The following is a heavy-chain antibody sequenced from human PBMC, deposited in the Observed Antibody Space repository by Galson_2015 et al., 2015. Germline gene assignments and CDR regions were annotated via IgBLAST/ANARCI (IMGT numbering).Heavy chain of an antibody. CDR1: GFTFSSYW. Sequence: SLRLSCAASGFTFSSYWMSWVRQAPGKGLEWVANIKQDGSEKYYVDSVKGRFTISRDNAKNSLYLQMNSLRAEDTAVYYCARAGITIFGVVMVYFDYWGQGTLVTVSS. V-gene: IGHV3-7*01. D-gene: IGHD3-3*01. J-gene: IGHJ4*02. CDR2: IKQDGSEK. CDR3: ARAGITIFGVVMVYFDY.